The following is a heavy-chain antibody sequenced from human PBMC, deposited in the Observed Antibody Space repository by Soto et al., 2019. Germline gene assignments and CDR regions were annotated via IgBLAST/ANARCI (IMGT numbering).Heavy chain of an antibody. Sequence: PRDSLKISCRGSGYSFTSYWIGWVRQRPGKGLEWMGRINPSDSYTTYSPSFQGHVTISTDKSFSTAYLQWSGLKASDTAMYYCGRLGYCTGTSCYTFDSWGQGXLDTVFS. J-gene: IGHJ4*02. V-gene: IGHV5-10-1*01. CDR2: INPSDSYT. D-gene: IGHD2-2*02. CDR1: GYSFTSYW. CDR3: GRLGYCTGTSCYTFDS.